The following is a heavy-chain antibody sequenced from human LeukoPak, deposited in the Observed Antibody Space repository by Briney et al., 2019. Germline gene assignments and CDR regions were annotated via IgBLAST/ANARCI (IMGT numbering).Heavy chain of an antibody. V-gene: IGHV1-18*01. CDR2: ISAYNGNT. CDR3: ARSYDTLTGIYAFDI. CDR1: GYTFTSYG. D-gene: IGHD3-9*01. Sequence: GASVKVSCKAPGYTFTSYGISWVRQAPGQGLEWMGWISAYNGNTNYAQKLQGRVTMTTDTSTSTAYMELRSLRSDDTAVYYCARSYDTLTGIYAFDIWGQGTMVTVSS. J-gene: IGHJ3*02.